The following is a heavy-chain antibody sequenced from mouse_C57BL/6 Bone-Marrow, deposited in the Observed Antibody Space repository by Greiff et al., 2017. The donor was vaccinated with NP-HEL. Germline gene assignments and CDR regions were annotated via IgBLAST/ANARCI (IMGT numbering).Heavy chain of an antibody. CDR3: TIITTVVATQGDY. Sequence: QVQLKESGPELVKPGASVKLSCKASGYTFTSYDINWVKQRPGQGLEWIGWIYPRDGSTKYNEKFKGKATLTVDTSSSTAYMELHSLTSEDSAVYFCTIITTVVATQGDYWGQGTSVTVS. CDR2: IYPRDGST. CDR1: GYTFTSYD. V-gene: IGHV1-85*01. J-gene: IGHJ4*01. D-gene: IGHD1-1*01.